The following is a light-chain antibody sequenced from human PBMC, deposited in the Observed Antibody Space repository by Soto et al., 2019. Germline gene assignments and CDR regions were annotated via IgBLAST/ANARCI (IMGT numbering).Light chain of an antibody. J-gene: IGLJ3*02. Sequence: QSVLTQSPSASGSPGQSVTISCTGTSSDVGGHNYVSWYQHHPGKAPKLIIYEVSKRPSGVPDRFSGSKSGNTASLTVSGLQAEDEDVYYCSSTAGNNNLVFGGGTKVTVL. V-gene: IGLV2-8*01. CDR2: EVS. CDR3: SSTAGNNNLV. CDR1: SSDVGGHNY.